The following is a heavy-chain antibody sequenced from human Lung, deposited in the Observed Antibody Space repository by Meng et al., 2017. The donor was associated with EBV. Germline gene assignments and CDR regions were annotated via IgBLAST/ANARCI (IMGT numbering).Heavy chain of an antibody. J-gene: IGHJ5*02. CDR1: GGSFSGYY. D-gene: IGHD3-3*01. V-gene: IGHV4-34*01. Sequence: QVQLQQWGAGLLKPSETLSRTCAVYGGSFSGYYWSWIRQPPGKGLEWIGEINHSGSTNYNPSLKSRVTISVDTSKNQFSLKLSSVTAADTAVYYCATSFSYYDSRWEANWFDPWGQGTLVTVSS. CDR2: INHSGST. CDR3: ATSFSYYDSRWEANWFDP.